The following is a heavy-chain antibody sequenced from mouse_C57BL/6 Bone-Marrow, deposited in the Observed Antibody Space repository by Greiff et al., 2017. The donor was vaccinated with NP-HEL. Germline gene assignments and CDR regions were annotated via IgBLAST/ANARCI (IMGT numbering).Heavy chain of an antibody. Sequence: EVQGVESGGGLVKPGGSLKLSCAASGFTFSDYGMHWVRQAPEKGLEWVAYISSGSSTIYYADTVKGRFPISRDNAKNTLFLPMTSLRSEDTAMYYCASPYYYGSPWFAYWGQGTLVTVSA. D-gene: IGHD1-1*01. CDR3: ASPYYYGSPWFAY. CDR1: GFTFSDYG. V-gene: IGHV5-17*01. J-gene: IGHJ3*01. CDR2: ISSGSSTI.